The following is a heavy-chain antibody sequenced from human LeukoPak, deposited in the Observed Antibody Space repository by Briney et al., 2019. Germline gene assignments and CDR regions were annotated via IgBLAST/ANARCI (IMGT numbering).Heavy chain of an antibody. Sequence: PGGSLRLSCAASGFTFSSYAMSWVRLAPGKGLGWVSAITNSGDSTYYADSVKGRFTISRDNSKNTLYLQMNSLRAEDTAVYYCARGYVVGATSQDYWGQGTLVTVSS. J-gene: IGHJ4*02. V-gene: IGHV3-23*01. CDR1: GFTFSSYA. D-gene: IGHD1-26*01. CDR2: ITNSGDST. CDR3: ARGYVVGATSQDY.